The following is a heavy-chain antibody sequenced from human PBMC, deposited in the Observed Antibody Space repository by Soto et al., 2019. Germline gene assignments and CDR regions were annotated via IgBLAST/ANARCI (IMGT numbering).Heavy chain of an antibody. J-gene: IGHJ3*02. CDR1: GGSLSSGSYY. Sequence: PSETLSLTCTVSGGSLSSGSYYWGWIRQPPGKGLEWIGSIYYTGSPYYNASLKSRVTMSVDTSKNEFSLKLSSVTAADTAVYYCARDGYSRYAFDIWGQGTMVTVSS. CDR3: ARDGYSRYAFDI. D-gene: IGHD4-4*01. V-gene: IGHV4-39*02. CDR2: IYYTGSP.